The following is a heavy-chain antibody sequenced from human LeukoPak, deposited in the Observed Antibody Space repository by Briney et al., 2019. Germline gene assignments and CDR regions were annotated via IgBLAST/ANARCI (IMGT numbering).Heavy chain of an antibody. CDR3: ARDKDWAFDY. CDR2: ISDSSSII. V-gene: IGHV3-48*02. CDR1: GFTFSTYS. D-gene: IGHD3/OR15-3a*01. J-gene: IGHJ4*02. Sequence: GGSLRLSCAASGFTFSTYSMNLVRQAPGKGLEWVSYISDSSSIILYADSVKGRFTISRDNAKNSLYLQMISLRDEDTAVYYCARDKDWAFDYWGQGMLVTVSS.